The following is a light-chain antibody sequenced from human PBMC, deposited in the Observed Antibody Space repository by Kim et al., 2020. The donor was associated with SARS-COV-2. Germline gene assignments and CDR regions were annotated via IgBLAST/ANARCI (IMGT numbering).Light chain of an antibody. CDR1: RSNVGSNA. CDR3: RVYDDSMNGHWV. Sequence: QRVTFCSDATRSNVGSNAVTWYQQLPGTAPKLLIYGNSHRPSGVPDRFSGSKSGTSASLAISGLQSEDEADYYCRVYDDSMNGHWVFGRGTQLTVL. V-gene: IGLV1-44*01. CDR2: GNS. J-gene: IGLJ3*02.